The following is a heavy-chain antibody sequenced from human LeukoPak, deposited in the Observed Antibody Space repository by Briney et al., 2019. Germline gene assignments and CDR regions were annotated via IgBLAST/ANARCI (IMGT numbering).Heavy chain of an antibody. Sequence: PGESLKISCKASGYIFTTYWIGWVRQMPGKGLEWMGLIYPGDSDTRYSPSIQGQVTISADKSINTAYLQWSSLKASDTAMYFCPRQGDILMWWFDPWGQGTLVTVSS. J-gene: IGHJ5*02. CDR1: GYIFTTYW. CDR2: IYPGDSDT. CDR3: PRQGDILMWWFDP. D-gene: IGHD2-21*01. V-gene: IGHV5-51*01.